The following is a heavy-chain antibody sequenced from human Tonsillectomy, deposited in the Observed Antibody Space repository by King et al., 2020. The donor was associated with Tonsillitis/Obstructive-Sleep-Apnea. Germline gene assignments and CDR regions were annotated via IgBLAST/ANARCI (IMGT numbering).Heavy chain of an antibody. J-gene: IGHJ5*02. CDR3: ASDGGRGYGFDP. Sequence: VQLQQWGAGLLKPSETLSLTCAVYGGSFSGYYWSWIRQPPGKGLEWIGEINHSGSTNYNPSLQSRVTISVDTSKNQFSLKLSSVTAADTAVYYCASDGGRGYGFDPWGQGTLVTVSS. CDR1: GGSFSGYY. V-gene: IGHV4-34*01. CDR2: INHSGST. D-gene: IGHD6-25*01.